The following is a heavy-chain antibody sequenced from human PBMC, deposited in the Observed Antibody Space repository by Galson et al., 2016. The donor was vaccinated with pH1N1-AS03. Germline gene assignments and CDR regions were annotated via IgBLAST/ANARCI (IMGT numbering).Heavy chain of an antibody. CDR1: GYTFSTYG. J-gene: IGHJ3*02. D-gene: IGHD2-15*01. CDR2: ISGYDDDT. Sequence: SVKVSCKASGYTFSTYGVSWVRQAPGQGLEWMGWISGYDDDTNYAQNVAGRVTMTTDKSTSTVYMELRSLISDDTAVYYCARDRGFRPDTFDIWGQGTWVTVSS. CDR3: ARDRGFRPDTFDI. V-gene: IGHV1-18*04.